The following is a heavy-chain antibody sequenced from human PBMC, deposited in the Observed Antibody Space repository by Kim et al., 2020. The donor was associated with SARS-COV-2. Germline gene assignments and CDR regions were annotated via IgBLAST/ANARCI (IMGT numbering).Heavy chain of an antibody. CDR1: GFTFSSYG. Sequence: GGSLRLSCAASGFTFSSYGMHWVRQAPGKGLEWVAVIWYDGSNKYYADSVKGRFTISRDNSKNTLYLQMNSLRAEDTAVYYCAKRLGTDSWGMDVWGQGTTVTVSS. J-gene: IGHJ6*02. D-gene: IGHD3-16*01. V-gene: IGHV3-33*06. CDR2: IWYDGSNK. CDR3: AKRLGTDSWGMDV.